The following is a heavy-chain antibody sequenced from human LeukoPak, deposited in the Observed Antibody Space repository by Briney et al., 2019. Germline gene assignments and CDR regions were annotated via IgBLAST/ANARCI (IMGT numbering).Heavy chain of an antibody. CDR3: ARGRSMGRGYLDY. CDR1: GGSISSYY. J-gene: IGHJ4*02. Sequence: SETLSLTCTVSGGSISSYYRSWIRQPPGKGLEWIGYIYYSGSTNYNPSLKSRVTISVDTSKNQFSLRLRSVTAADTAVYYCARGRSMGRGYLDYWGQGTLVTVSS. CDR2: IYYSGST. D-gene: IGHD3-22*01. V-gene: IGHV4-59*01.